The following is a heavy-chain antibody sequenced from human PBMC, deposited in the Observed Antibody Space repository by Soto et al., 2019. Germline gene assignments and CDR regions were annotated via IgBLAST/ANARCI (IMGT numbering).Heavy chain of an antibody. V-gene: IGHV1-46*01. J-gene: IGHJ3*02. Sequence: ASVKVSCKASGYTFTGYYMHWVRQAPGQGLEWMGWINPSGGSTSYAQKFQGRVTMTRDTSTSTVYMELSSLRSEDTAVYYCARGRTNHYSQDAFDIWGQGTMVTVSS. CDR2: INPSGGST. D-gene: IGHD2-15*01. CDR3: ARGRTNHYSQDAFDI. CDR1: GYTFTGYY.